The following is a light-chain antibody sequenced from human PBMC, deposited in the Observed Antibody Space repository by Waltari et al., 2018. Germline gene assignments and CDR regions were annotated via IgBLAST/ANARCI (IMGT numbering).Light chain of an antibody. CDR3: QQYNYWPPAYT. J-gene: IGKJ2*01. Sequence: EVVLTQSPVTLSVSPGERATLSCRASRNVGTSLAWYQQKPGQAPRLLIYDTSTRATGFPARFSGSGSGKEFTLTISSLQSEDFGVYYCQQYNYWPPAYTFGQGTKLEIK. CDR2: DTS. CDR1: RNVGTS. V-gene: IGKV3-15*01.